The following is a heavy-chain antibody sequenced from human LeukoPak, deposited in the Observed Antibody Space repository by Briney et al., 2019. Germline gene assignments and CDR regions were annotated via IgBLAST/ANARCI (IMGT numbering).Heavy chain of an antibody. CDR3: AREGPGGDSYNHAYDI. J-gene: IGHJ3*02. Sequence: GGSLRLSCAASGFTVSSYYMTWVRQAPLKGLEWVSVIFRAGSTYYGDSVSGRFTISRDNSKNTLYLQMNSLRVEDTAVYYCAREGPGGDSYNHAYDIWGQGTMVTVSS. D-gene: IGHD5-24*01. V-gene: IGHV3-66*01. CDR1: GFTVSSYY. CDR2: IFRAGST.